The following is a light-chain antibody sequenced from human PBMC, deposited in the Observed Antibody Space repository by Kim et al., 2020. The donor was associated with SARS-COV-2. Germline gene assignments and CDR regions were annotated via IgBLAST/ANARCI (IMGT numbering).Light chain of an antibody. V-gene: IGLV2-8*01. CDR2: EVS. Sequence: GQSVTISCTGTSRDVGGYNYVSWYQQHPGKAPKLMIYEVSKRPSGVPDRFSGSKSGNTASLTVSGLQAEDEADYYCSSYAGSNNPLFGGGTKLTVL. CDR1: SRDVGGYNY. CDR3: SSYAGSNNPL. J-gene: IGLJ3*02.